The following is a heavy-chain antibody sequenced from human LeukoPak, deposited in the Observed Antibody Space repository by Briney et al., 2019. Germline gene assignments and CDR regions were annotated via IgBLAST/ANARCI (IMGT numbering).Heavy chain of an antibody. D-gene: IGHD3-16*01. CDR2: IYYSGST. V-gene: IGHV4-59*01. J-gene: IGHJ3*02. Sequence: SETLSLTCTVSGGSLSSYYWSWIRQPPGKGLEWIGYIYYSGSTNYNPSLKSRVTISVDTSKNQFSLNLSSVAAAATPVYYCAADMGGWVSYDGDAFEIWGQGTMVTVSS. CDR3: AADMGGWVSYDGDAFEI. CDR1: GGSLSSYY.